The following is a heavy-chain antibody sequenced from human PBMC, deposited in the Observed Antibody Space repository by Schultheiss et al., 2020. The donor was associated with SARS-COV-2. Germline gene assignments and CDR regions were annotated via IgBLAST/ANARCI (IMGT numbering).Heavy chain of an antibody. J-gene: IGHJ2*01. V-gene: IGHV4-34*01. CDR2: INHSGST. CDR3: AREPHRIAARDIWYFDL. Sequence: SETLSLTCAVYGGSFSGYYWSWIRQPPGKGLEWIGEINHSGSTNYNPSLKSRVTISVDTSKNQFSLKLSSVTAADTAVYYCAREPHRIAARDIWYFDLWGRGTLVTVSS. CDR1: GGSFSGYY. D-gene: IGHD6-6*01.